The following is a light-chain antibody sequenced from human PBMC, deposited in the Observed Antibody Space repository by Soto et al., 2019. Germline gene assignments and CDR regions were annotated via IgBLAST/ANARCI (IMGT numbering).Light chain of an antibody. Sequence: IVMPQSPSTLSVSPCEIATLXCTASHYIYSNVAWFQQRPGQAPRLLIYRASTRATGTPARFSGSGSGTEFTLTITSLQSEDFALYYCQQYHNLWTFGQGTKVDIK. J-gene: IGKJ1*01. V-gene: IGKV3-15*01. CDR2: RAS. CDR3: QQYHNLWT. CDR1: HYIYSN.